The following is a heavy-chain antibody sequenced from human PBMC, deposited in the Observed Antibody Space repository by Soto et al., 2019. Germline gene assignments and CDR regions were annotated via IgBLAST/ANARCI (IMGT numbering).Heavy chain of an antibody. CDR2: INSDGTTT. V-gene: IGHV3-74*01. D-gene: IGHD2-15*01. Sequence: EAQVVESGGGVVQPGGSLRLSCAGSGFTFSGNWMHWVRQSPGKGLVWVSRINSDGTTTAYADSVKGRFTISRDNSKNILYLQMSSLRAEDTAVYYCTHCSGESCHGGYFGMDVWGQGTTVTVSS. CDR1: GFTFSGNW. J-gene: IGHJ6*02. CDR3: THCSGESCHGGYFGMDV.